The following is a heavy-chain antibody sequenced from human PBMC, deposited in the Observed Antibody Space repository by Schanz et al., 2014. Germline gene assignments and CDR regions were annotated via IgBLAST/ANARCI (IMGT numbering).Heavy chain of an antibody. J-gene: IGHJ4*02. Sequence: EVQLLESGGALEQPGGSLRLSCAASGITFSDYAMSWVRQAPGKGLVWVSRTSHDGSFTTFADSVKGRFTISRDTSKNTLYLQMSSLRAEDTALYFCAKDRRDNYGAGTFYFEHWGQGTLVTVSS. V-gene: IGHV3-23*01. CDR1: GITFSDYA. CDR2: TSHDGSFT. D-gene: IGHD3-10*01. CDR3: AKDRRDNYGAGTFYFEH.